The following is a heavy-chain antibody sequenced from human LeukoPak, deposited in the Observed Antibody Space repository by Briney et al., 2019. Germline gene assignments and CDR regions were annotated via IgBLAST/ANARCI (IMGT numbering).Heavy chain of an antibody. V-gene: IGHV1-2*02. Sequence: ASVKVSCKASGYTFTGYYMHWVRQAPGQGLEWMGWMNPNSGGTNYAQKFQGRVTMTRDTSISTAYMELSRLRSDDTAVYYCARDRAGYCSSTSCYTMDYWGQGTLVTVSS. CDR1: GYTFTGYY. D-gene: IGHD2-2*02. CDR2: MNPNSGGT. J-gene: IGHJ4*02. CDR3: ARDRAGYCSSTSCYTMDY.